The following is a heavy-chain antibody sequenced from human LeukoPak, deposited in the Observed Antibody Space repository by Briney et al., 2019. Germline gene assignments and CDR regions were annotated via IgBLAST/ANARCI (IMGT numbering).Heavy chain of an antibody. CDR3: AKGVAVAGNY. J-gene: IGHJ4*02. CDR1: GFTFSSYG. CDR2: ISYDGSNK. D-gene: IGHD6-19*01. Sequence: GGSLRLSCAASGFTFSSYGMHWVRQAPGKGLEWVAVISYDGSNKYYADSVNGRFTISRDNSKNTLYLQMNSLRAEDTAVYYCAKGVAVAGNYWGQGTLVTVSS. V-gene: IGHV3-30*18.